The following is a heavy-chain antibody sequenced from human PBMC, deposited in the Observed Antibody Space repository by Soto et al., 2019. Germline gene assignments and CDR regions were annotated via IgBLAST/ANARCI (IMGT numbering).Heavy chain of an antibody. D-gene: IGHD2-2*01. CDR3: ARDEGYIVVVPAARGGFDY. J-gene: IGHJ4*02. V-gene: IGHV1-18*01. Sequence: QVPLVQSGAEVKKPGASVKVSCKASGYTFTSYGISWVRQAPGQGLEWMGWISAYNGNTNYAQKLQGRVTMTTDTSTSTAYMELRSLRSDDTAVYYCARDEGYIVVVPAARGGFDYWGQGTLVTVSS. CDR2: ISAYNGNT. CDR1: GYTFTSYG.